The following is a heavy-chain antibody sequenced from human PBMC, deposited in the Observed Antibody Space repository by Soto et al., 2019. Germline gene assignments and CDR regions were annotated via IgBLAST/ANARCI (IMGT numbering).Heavy chain of an antibody. D-gene: IGHD2-2*01. CDR1: GFTFSSYS. V-gene: IGHV3-21*01. CDR2: IDSTSTYI. J-gene: IGHJ3*02. CDR3: PRSPVRDAFDI. Sequence: PGGSLRLSCAASGFTFSSYSMNWVRQVPGKGLEWVSSIDSTSTYIFYADSVKGRFTISRDIAKNSLYLQMNSLRAEDTAVYYCPRSPVRDAFDIWGQGTMVTVS.